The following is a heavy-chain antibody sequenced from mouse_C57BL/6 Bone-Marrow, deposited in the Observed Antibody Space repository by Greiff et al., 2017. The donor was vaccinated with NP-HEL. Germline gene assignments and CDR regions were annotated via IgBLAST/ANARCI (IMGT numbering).Heavy chain of an antibody. J-gene: IGHJ4*01. D-gene: IGHD2-3*01. CDR2: IYPRSGNT. CDR3: ARGGYSYYYAMDY. Sequence: VQRVESGAELARPGASVKLSCKASGYTFTSYGISWVKQRTGQGLEWIGEIYPRSGNTYYNEKFKGKATLTADKSSSTAYMELRSLTSEDSAVYFCARGGYSYYYAMDYWGQGTSVTVSS. V-gene: IGHV1-81*01. CDR1: GYTFTSYG.